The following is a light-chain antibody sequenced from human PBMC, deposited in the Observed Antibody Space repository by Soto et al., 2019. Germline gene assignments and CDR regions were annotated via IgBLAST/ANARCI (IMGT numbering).Light chain of an antibody. Sequence: QSALTQPASVSGTPGQSITISSGGTRDDIGGYNFVSWYQHHPGKAPKLIIYDVTHRPSGVSERFSGSKSGFTASLTISGLQPEDESHYSCASFTSISTYVFGTGTKVTVL. V-gene: IGLV2-14*01. CDR1: RDDIGGYNF. CDR2: DVT. CDR3: ASFTSISTYV. J-gene: IGLJ1*01.